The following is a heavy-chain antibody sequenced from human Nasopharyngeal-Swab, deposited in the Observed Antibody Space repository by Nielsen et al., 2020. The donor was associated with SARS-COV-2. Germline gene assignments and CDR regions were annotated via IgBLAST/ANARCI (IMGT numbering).Heavy chain of an antibody. D-gene: IGHD4-17*01. J-gene: IGHJ4*02. V-gene: IGHV3-30-3*01. Sequence: GGSLRLSCAASGFTFSSYAMHWVRQAPGKGLEWVAVISYDESNKYYADSVKGRFTISRDNSKNTLYLQMNSLRAEDTAVYYCARENDYADEYYFDYWGQGTLVTVSS. CDR3: ARENDYADEYYFDY. CDR2: ISYDESNK. CDR1: GFTFSSYA.